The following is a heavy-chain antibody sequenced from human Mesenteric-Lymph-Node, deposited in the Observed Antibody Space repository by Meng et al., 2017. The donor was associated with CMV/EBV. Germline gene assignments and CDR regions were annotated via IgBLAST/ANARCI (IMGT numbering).Heavy chain of an antibody. CDR1: GSIFTSYD. CDR2: MKPNTGDT. J-gene: IGHJ4*02. Sequence: SCKASGSIFTSYDINWVRQATGQGLEWMGWMKPNTGDTGYAQEFQDRVTMTRDTSINTAYMELSSLRSEDTAVYFCARGNGGSFDYWGQGSLVTVSS. CDR3: ARGNGGSFDY. V-gene: IGHV1-8*01. D-gene: IGHD3-10*01.